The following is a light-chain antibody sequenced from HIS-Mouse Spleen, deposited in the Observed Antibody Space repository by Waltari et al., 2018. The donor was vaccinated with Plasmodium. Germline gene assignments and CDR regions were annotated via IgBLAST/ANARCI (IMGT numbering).Light chain of an antibody. CDR1: QSVSSN. V-gene: IGKV3-15*01. J-gene: IGKJ1*01. CDR3: QQYYSFPWT. CDR2: GAS. Sequence: EIVMTQSPATLSVSPGERATLSCRASQSVSSNLAWYQQKPGQAPRLLSYGASTRATGIPARFSGSGSGTEFTLTISCLQSEDFATYYCQQYYSFPWTFGQGTKVEIK.